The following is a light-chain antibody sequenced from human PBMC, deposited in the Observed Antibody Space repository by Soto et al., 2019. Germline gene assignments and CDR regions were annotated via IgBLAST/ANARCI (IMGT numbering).Light chain of an antibody. CDR1: QSLLHSNGNTF. V-gene: IGKV2-28*01. J-gene: IGKJ2*01. Sequence: EIVMTQSPPSLTFTPGEPASISCRSSQSLLHSNGNTFLDWYLQKPGQSPQLLIYLGSNRASGVPDRVSGSEAGTDFTLQISSVEAEDVGVYYCMPALQTPYTFGQGTQLQIK. CDR2: LGS. CDR3: MPALQTPYT.